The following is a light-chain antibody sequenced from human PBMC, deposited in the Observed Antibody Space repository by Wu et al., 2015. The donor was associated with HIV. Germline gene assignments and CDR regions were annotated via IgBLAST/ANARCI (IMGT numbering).Light chain of an antibody. CDR2: DAS. J-gene: IGKJ4*01. V-gene: IGKV3-11*01. CDR3: QQRSNWPLT. Sequence: EIVLTQSPATLSLSPGERATLSCRASQSIASYLAWYQQKPGQAPRPLIYDASYRATGIPARFSGSGSGTDFTLTISSLEPEDFAVYYCQQRSNWPLTFGGGTKVEI. CDR1: QSIASY.